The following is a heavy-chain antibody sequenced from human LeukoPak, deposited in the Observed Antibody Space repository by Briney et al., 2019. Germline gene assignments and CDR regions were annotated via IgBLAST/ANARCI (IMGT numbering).Heavy chain of an antibody. CDR2: IDWDDDK. CDR3: ARMVTAAGPHFDY. D-gene: IGHD6-13*01. CDR1: GFSLSTSGMC. J-gene: IGHJ4*02. Sequence: SGPALVKPTQTLTLTCTFSGFSLSTSGMCVTWIRQPPGKALEWLARIDWDDDKFYSTSLKTRLTVSKDTSKNQVVLTMTNMDPVDTATYYCARMVTAAGPHFDYWGQGTLVTVSS. V-gene: IGHV2-70*17.